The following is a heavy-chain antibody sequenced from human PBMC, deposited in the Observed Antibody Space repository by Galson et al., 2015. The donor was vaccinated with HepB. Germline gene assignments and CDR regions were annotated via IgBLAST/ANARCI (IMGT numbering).Heavy chain of an antibody. V-gene: IGHV1-69*06. CDR3: ASGRTRGSPFREGYYYGMDV. CDR2: VIPIFGAA. D-gene: IGHD1-26*01. CDR1: GGTFTNYA. J-gene: IGHJ6*02. Sequence: SVKVSCKASGGTFTNYATTWVRQAPGQGLEWMGGVIPIFGAANYAQKFQGRVTIAEDKSTSTVYMELSSLTSEDTAVYYCASGRTRGSPFREGYYYGMDVWGQGTTVTVSS.